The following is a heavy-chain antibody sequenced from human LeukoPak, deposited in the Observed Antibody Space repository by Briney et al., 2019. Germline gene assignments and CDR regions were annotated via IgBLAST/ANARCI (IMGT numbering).Heavy chain of an antibody. V-gene: IGHV3-30*02. J-gene: IGHJ4*02. CDR3: ARDRVIVGPTSYFDF. CDR1: GFTFSTYA. D-gene: IGHD1-26*01. Sequence: GGSLRLSCAASGFTFSTYAMHWVRQPPGKGLEWVAYIRYDGGMEKYADSVEGRFTISRDNSRNTLSLQMNSLRDEDTAVYYCARDRVIVGPTSYFDFWGQGTLVTVSS. CDR2: IRYDGGME.